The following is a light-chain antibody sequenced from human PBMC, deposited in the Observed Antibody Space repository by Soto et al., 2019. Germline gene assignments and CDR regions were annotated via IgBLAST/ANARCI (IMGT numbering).Light chain of an antibody. CDR1: QTVTSNF. Sequence: EIVLTQSPGTLSLSPGDRATLSCRASQTVTSNFVAWYQQKPGQAPMPLIYSAFSRATGVPERFSGSGSGTDFTLTISRLEPEDFAVYYCQQYGTTPLITFGQGTRLEIK. CDR2: SAF. J-gene: IGKJ5*01. CDR3: QQYGTTPLIT. V-gene: IGKV3-20*01.